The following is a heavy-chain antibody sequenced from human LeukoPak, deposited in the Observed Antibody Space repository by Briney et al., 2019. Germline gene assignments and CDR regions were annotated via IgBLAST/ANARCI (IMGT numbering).Heavy chain of an antibody. D-gene: IGHD1-26*01. CDR3: AKDLGLTWELLGGNAFDI. J-gene: IGHJ3*02. CDR1: GFTFSSYG. Sequence: PGGSLRLSCAASGFTFSSYGMHWVRQAPGKGLEWVAVISYDGSNKYYADSVKGRFTISRDNSKNTLYLQMNSLRAEDTAVYYCAKDLGLTWELLGGNAFDIWGQGTMVTVSS. CDR2: ISYDGSNK. V-gene: IGHV3-30*18.